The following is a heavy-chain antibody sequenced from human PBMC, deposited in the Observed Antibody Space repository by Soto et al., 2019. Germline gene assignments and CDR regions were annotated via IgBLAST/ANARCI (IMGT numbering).Heavy chain of an antibody. CDR3: ARGLEYDILTRGFDP. D-gene: IGHD3-9*01. V-gene: IGHV1-8*01. Sequence: ASVKVSCKASGYTFTSYDINWVRQATGQGLEWMGWMNPNSGNTGYAQKFQGRVTMTRNTSISTAYMELSSLRSEDTAVYYCARGLEYDILTRGFDPWGQGTLVTVSS. CDR1: GYTFTSYD. J-gene: IGHJ5*02. CDR2: MNPNSGNT.